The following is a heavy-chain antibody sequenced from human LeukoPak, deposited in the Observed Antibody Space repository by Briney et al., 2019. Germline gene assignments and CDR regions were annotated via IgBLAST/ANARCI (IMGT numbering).Heavy chain of an antibody. CDR2: ISGSGSPV. V-gene: IGHV3-48*02. J-gene: IGHJ4*02. CDR3: ARGVGSSWFYR. CDR1: GFTFSSNN. Sequence: GGSLRLSCAASGFTFSSNNMNWVRQAPEKGTEWLSYISGSGSPVTYADSVRGRFTISRDNAKNLLYLQMNSLRDEDTAVYYCARGVGSSWFYRWGQGTLVSVSS. D-gene: IGHD6-13*01.